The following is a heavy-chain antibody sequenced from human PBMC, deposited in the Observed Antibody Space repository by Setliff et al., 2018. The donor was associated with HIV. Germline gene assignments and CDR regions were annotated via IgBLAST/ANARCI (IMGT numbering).Heavy chain of an antibody. CDR2: LHLSGDT. V-gene: IGHV4-4*07. CDR1: GGSISSHY. CDR3: ARNSQKGIQPLLLAS. D-gene: IGHD1-1*01. J-gene: IGHJ4*02. Sequence: SETLSLTCTVPGGSISSHYWSWIRQPAGKGLEWIGRLHLSGDTNYNPSLKSRVTMSIDTSKNQFSLKLSSVTAADTAVYYCARNSQKGIQPLLLASWGPGTLVTVSS.